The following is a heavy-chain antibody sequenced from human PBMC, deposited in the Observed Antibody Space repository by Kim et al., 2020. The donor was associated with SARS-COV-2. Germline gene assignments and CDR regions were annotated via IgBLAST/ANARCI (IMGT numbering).Heavy chain of an antibody. D-gene: IGHD2-21*01. V-gene: IGHV3-7*04. J-gene: IGHJ4*02. Sequence: EENYVDSVKGRFTISRDNAKNALFLQMNSLRVEDTAVYYCARDGEGASHNWGRGTLVTVFS. CDR3: ARDGEGASHN. CDR2: EE.